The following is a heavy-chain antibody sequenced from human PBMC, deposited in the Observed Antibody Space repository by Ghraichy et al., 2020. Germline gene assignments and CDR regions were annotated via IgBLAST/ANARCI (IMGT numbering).Heavy chain of an antibody. CDR2: IKKDGSDK. V-gene: IGHV3-7*03. CDR3: ARDFYWGRDV. J-gene: IGHJ6*02. D-gene: IGHD3-16*01. Sequence: GGSLRLSCAASGFTFSSYWMSWVRQAPGKGLEWVANIKKDGSDKYYVDSVMGRFTISRDKAKNSLYLQMNSLRAEDTAVYYCARDFYWGRDVWGQGTTVTVSS. CDR1: GFTFSSYW.